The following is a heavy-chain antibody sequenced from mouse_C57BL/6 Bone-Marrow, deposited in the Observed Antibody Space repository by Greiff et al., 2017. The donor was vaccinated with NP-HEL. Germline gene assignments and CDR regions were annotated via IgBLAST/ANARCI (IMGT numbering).Heavy chain of an antibody. CDR3: ARGIYYYGSSYDDFDV. CDR1: GYTFTSYW. V-gene: IGHV1-69*01. D-gene: IGHD1-1*01. CDR2: IDPSDSYT. Sequence: VQLQQSGAELVMPGASVKLSCKASGYTFTSYWMHWVKQRPGQGLEWIGEIDPSDSYTNYNQKFKGKSTLTVDKSSSTAYMQLSSLTSEDSAVYYCARGIYYYGSSYDDFDVWGTGTTVTVSS. J-gene: IGHJ1*03.